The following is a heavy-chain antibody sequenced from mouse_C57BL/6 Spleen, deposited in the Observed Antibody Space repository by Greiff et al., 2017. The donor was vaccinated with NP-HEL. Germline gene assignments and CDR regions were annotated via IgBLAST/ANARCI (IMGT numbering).Heavy chain of an antibody. CDR3: TRHYYGSRYWYFDV. D-gene: IGHD1-1*01. CDR2: IDPENGDT. V-gene: IGHV14-4*01. J-gene: IGHJ1*03. CDR1: GFNIKDDY. Sequence: EVHLVESGAELVRPGASVKLSCTASGFNIKDDYMHWVKQRPEQGLEWIGWIDPENGDTEYASKFQGKATIPADTSSNTAYLQLSSLTSEDTAVYYCTRHYYGSRYWYFDVWGTGTTVTVSS.